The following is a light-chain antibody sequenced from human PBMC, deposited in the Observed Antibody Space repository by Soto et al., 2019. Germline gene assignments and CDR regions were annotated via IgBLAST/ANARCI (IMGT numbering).Light chain of an antibody. CDR1: QSIDTW. CDR2: DAS. Sequence: ASQSIDTWLAWYQRKPGKAPKLLIFDASNLESGVPSRFSGSGSETEFTLTISSLQPDDFATYYCQQYNSYPRTFGQGTKVDIK. J-gene: IGKJ1*01. V-gene: IGKV1-5*01. CDR3: QQYNSYPRT.